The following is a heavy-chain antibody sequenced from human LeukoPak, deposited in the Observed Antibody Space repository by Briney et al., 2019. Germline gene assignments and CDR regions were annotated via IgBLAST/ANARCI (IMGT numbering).Heavy chain of an antibody. J-gene: IGHJ4*02. CDR2: ISSSGSST. V-gene: IGHV3-21*04. CDR1: GFTFSSYS. D-gene: IGHD4-17*01. Sequence: KTGGSLRLSCAASGFTFSSYSMNWVRQAPGKGLEWVASISSSGSSTYYADSVKGRFTISRDNAKNSLYLQMNRLTAEDTAVYSCARDLIYGDYRSGGQGTLVTVSS. CDR3: ARDLIYGDYRS.